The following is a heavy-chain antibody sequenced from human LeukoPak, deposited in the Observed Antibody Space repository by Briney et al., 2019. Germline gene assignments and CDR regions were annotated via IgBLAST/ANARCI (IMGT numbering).Heavy chain of an antibody. Sequence: PGGSLRLSCAASGFTFSSYWMSWVRQAPGKGLEGGANIKQDGREKYYVDSVRGRFTSSRDNAKNSLYLQMKSLSDEATAVYYCARDKAYYDFWCGYDTGFGPWGQGPLVTVSS. CDR2: IKQDGREK. J-gene: IGHJ5*02. D-gene: IGHD3-3*01. CDR1: GFTFSSYW. V-gene: IGHV3-7*01. CDR3: ARDKAYYDFWCGYDTGFGP.